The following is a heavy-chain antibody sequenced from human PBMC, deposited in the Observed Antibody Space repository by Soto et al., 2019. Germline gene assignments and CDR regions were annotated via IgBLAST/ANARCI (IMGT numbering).Heavy chain of an antibody. CDR1: GYTFTSYG. CDR3: ARVVGALGHWFDP. J-gene: IGHJ5*02. Sequence: QVQLVQSGAEVKKPGASVKVSCKASGYTFTSYGISWVRQAPGQGLEWMGRISAYNGNTNYAQKLQGRVTMTTDTCTSTAYMGLRSLRSDDTAVYYCARVVGALGHWFDPWGQGTLVTVSS. CDR2: ISAYNGNT. V-gene: IGHV1-18*01. D-gene: IGHD1-26*01.